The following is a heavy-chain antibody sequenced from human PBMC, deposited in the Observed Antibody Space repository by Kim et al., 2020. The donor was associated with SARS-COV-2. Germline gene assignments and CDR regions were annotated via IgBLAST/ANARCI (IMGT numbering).Heavy chain of an antibody. D-gene: IGHD3-10*01. J-gene: IGHJ5*02. Sequence: SETLSLTCTVSGGSISSYYWSWIRQPPGKGLEWIGYIYYSGSTNYNPSLKSRVTISVDTSKNQFSLKLSSVTAADTAVYYCAREGPRGVNNWFDPWGQGTLVTVSS. CDR1: GGSISSYY. CDR3: AREGPRGVNNWFDP. V-gene: IGHV4-59*13. CDR2: IYYSGST.